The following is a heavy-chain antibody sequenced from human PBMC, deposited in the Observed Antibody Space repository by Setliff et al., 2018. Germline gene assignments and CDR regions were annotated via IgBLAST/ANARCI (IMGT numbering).Heavy chain of an antibody. CDR3: ALSDHYPFYYDY. Sequence: SETLSLTCTVSGDYISSQYWGWIRQPPGKGLEWIGYISNRGSTDYNPSLKSRVTISEDTSRSQFSLKLTSVTTADTAVYYCALSDHYPFYYDYWGLGTLVTVSS. CDR2: ISNRGST. D-gene: IGHD3-3*01. V-gene: IGHV4-59*11. CDR1: GDYISSQY. J-gene: IGHJ4*02.